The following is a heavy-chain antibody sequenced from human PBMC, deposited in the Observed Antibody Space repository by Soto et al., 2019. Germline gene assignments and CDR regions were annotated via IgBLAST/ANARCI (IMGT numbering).Heavy chain of an antibody. D-gene: IGHD3-22*01. CDR1: GFTFSGYE. Sequence: GGSLRLSCAASGFTFSGYEMNWVRQAPGKGLEWVSYISGSGSTIYYADSVEGRFTISRDNAKDSLYLQMNSLRAEDTAVYYCAREVVVFGVIIPTPMDVWGQGTTVTVSS. CDR2: ISGSGSTI. V-gene: IGHV3-48*03. J-gene: IGHJ6*02. CDR3: AREVVVFGVIIPTPMDV.